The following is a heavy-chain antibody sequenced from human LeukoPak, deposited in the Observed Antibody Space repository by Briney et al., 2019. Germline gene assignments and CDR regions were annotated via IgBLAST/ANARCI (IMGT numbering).Heavy chain of an antibody. CDR1: GDSVSSNSAA. D-gene: IGHD3-22*01. V-gene: IGHV6-1*01. J-gene: IGHJ5*02. CDR2: TYYRSKWFH. Sequence: SQTLSLTCAISGDSVSSNSAAWNWIRQSPSRGLEWLGRTYYRSKWFHDSAVSVKSRITINPDTSKNQFSLQLNSVTPEDTAVYYCAREGPYYYNNSGYVAWGQGILVAVSS. CDR3: AREGPYYYNNSGYVA.